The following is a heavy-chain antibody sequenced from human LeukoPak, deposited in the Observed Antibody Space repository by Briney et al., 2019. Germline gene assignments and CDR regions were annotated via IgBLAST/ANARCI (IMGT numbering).Heavy chain of an antibody. CDR2: IYYSGST. J-gene: IGHJ3*02. D-gene: IGHD6-19*01. CDR1: GGSISSYY. CDR3: ARRLEYSSGWYGNDAFDI. V-gene: IGHV4-59*01. Sequence: ETSETLSLTCTVSGGSISSYYWSWIRQPPGKGLEWIGYIYYSGSTNYNPSLKSRVTISVDTSKNQFSLKLSSVTAADTAVYYCARRLEYSSGWYGNDAFDIWGQGTMVTVSS.